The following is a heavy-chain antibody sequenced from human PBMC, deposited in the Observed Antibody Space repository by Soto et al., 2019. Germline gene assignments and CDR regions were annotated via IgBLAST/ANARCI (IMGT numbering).Heavy chain of an antibody. D-gene: IGHD3-22*01. V-gene: IGHV1-2*02. CDR2: INPYSGAT. CDR1: GYSFTGYH. Sequence: AASVKVSCKASGYSFTGYHLYWVRQAPGQGLELMGWINPYSGATTYAQKFQGRVIMTRDYSIRTAYMDLTSLRSDDTAVYFCARWAHYYESGGQAVFDYWGQGTLVTVSS. CDR3: ARWAHYYESGGQAVFDY. J-gene: IGHJ4*02.